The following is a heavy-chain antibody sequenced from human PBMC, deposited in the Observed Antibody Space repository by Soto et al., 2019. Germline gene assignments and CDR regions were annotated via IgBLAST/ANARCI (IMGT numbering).Heavy chain of an antibody. D-gene: IGHD6-13*01. CDR3: ARSDIAAAGTGWFDP. J-gene: IGHJ5*02. CDR1: GGSISSYY. Sequence: SETLSLTCTVSGGSISSYYWSWIRQPPGKGLEWIGYIYYSGSTNYNPSLKSRVTISVDTSKNQFSLKLSSVTAADTAVYYCARSDIAAAGTGWFDPWGQGTLVTVSS. CDR2: IYYSGST. V-gene: IGHV4-59*01.